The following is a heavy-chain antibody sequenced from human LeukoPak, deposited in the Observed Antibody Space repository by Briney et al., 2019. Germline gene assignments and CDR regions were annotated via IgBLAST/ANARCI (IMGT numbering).Heavy chain of an antibody. V-gene: IGHV3-30*18. CDR3: AKDLYDRSGYYYTIMDY. D-gene: IGHD3-22*01. CDR1: GFTFRSFG. J-gene: IGHJ4*02. Sequence: GGSLRLSCAASGFTFRSFGMHWVRQAPGKGLEWVAVISYDGRNKYYADSVKGRLIISRDNSKNTVFLQMNSLRPEDTAVYYCAKDLYDRSGYYYTIMDYWGQGTLVTVTS. CDR2: ISYDGRNK.